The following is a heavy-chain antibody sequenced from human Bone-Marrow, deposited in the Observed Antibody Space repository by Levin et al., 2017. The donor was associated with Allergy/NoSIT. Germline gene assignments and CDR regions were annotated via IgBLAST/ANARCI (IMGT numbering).Heavy chain of an antibody. V-gene: IGHV3-23*01. CDR1: GFSFSNYA. CDR2: ITSSGGST. D-gene: IGHD3-10*01. J-gene: IGHJ3*02. CDR3: AKGSPVVLGAFDI. Sequence: PGGSLRLSCTASGFSFSNYAMGWVRQAPGQGLEWVSTITSSGGSTDHADSVRGRFIISRDNSKNTLNLQMTSLRADDTAVYYCAKGSPVVLGAFDIWGQGTMVTVSS.